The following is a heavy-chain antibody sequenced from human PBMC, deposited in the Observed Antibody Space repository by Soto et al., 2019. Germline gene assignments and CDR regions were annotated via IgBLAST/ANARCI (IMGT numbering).Heavy chain of an antibody. Sequence: PGGSLRLSCAASGFTFSSYWMSWVRQAPGKGLEWVANIKQDGSEKYYVDSVKGRFTISRDNAKNSLYLEMNSLRAEDTAVYYCARESEDLTSNFDYWGQGTLVTV. V-gene: IGHV3-7*01. J-gene: IGHJ4*02. CDR3: ARESEDLTSNFDY. CDR1: GFTFSSYW. CDR2: IKQDGSEK.